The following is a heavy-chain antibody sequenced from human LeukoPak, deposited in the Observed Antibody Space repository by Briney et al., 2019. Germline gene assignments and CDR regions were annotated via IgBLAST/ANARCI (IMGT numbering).Heavy chain of an antibody. V-gene: IGHV1-8*01. Sequence: ASVKVSCKASGYTFTSYDINWVRQATGQGLEWMGWMNPNSGNTGYAQKFQGRVTMTRNASISTAYMELSSLRSEDTAVYYCARSATVTRGYYYYYYGMDVWGQGTTVTVSS. D-gene: IGHD4-17*01. CDR3: ARSATVTRGYYYYYYGMDV. J-gene: IGHJ6*02. CDR1: GYTFTSYD. CDR2: MNPNSGNT.